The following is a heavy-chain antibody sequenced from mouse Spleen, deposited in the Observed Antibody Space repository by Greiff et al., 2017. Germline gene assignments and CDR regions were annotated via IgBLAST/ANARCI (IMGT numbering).Heavy chain of an antibody. Sequence: QVQLKESGAELARPGASVKLSCKASGYTFTSYGISWVKQRTGQGLEWIGEVYPRSGNTYYNEKFKGKATLTADKSSSTAYMELRSLTSEDSAVYFCARSQLGIDYWGQGTTLTVSS. D-gene: IGHD4-1*02. CDR1: GYTFTSYG. V-gene: IGHV1-81*01. CDR3: ARSQLGIDY. J-gene: IGHJ2*01. CDR2: VYPRSGNT.